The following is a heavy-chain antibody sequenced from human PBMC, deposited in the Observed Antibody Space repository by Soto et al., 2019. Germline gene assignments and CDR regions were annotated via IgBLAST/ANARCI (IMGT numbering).Heavy chain of an antibody. CDR1: GFTFSSYG. CDR3: AKIIAAAGRYYYYGMDV. Sequence: GGSLRLSCAASGFTFSSYGMHWVRQAPGKGLEWVAVISYDGSNKYYADSVKGRFTISRDNSKNTLYLQMNSLRAEDTAVYYCAKIIAAAGRYYYYGMDVWGQGTTVTVSS. CDR2: ISYDGSNK. D-gene: IGHD6-13*01. V-gene: IGHV3-30*18. J-gene: IGHJ6*02.